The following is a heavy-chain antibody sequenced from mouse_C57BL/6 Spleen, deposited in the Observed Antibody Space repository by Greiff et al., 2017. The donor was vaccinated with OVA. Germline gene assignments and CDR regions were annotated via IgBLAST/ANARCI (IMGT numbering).Heavy chain of an antibody. J-gene: IGHJ4*01. V-gene: IGHV3-6*01. Sequence: EVKLVESGPGLVKPSQSLSLTCSVTGYSITSGYYWNWIRQFPGNKLEWMGYISYDGSNNYNPSLKNRISITRDTSKNQFFLKLNSVTTEDTATYYCASKMDCDGYYDAMDYWGQGTSVTVSS. CDR2: ISYDGSN. D-gene: IGHD2-3*01. CDR3: ASKMDCDGYYDAMDY. CDR1: GYSITSGYY.